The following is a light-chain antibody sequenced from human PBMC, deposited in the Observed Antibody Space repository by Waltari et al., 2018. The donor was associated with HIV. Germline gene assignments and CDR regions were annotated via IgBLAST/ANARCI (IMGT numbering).Light chain of an antibody. CDR1: TSAIGEYNY. J-gene: IGLJ3*02. CDR2: EVS. Sequence: QSALTQPASVSGSPGQSITISCTGTTSAIGEYNYVSWFQHHPADAPTLIIFEVSNRPSGVSTRFSGSKSGNTASLTVSGLQPEDEADYYCSSYTNKYTWVFGGGTKLTVL. V-gene: IGLV2-14*01. CDR3: SSYTNKYTWV.